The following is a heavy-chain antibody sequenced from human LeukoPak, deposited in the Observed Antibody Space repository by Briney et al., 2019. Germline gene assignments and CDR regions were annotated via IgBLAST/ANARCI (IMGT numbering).Heavy chain of an antibody. J-gene: IGHJ4*02. D-gene: IGHD6-19*01. V-gene: IGHV4-59*01. Sequence: SETLSLTCTVSGASISSYYWSWIRQPPGKGLEWIGNIYNSGSTNYNPSLKSRVTISVDTSKNQFPLKLSSVTAADTAVYYCARGQGSGWYPDDYWGQGTLVTVSS. CDR3: ARGQGSGWYPDDY. CDR1: GASISSYY. CDR2: IYNSGST.